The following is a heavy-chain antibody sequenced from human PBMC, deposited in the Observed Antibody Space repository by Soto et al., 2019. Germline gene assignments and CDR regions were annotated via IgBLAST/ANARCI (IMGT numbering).Heavy chain of an antibody. CDR2: ISSSSSTI. J-gene: IGHJ3*02. V-gene: IGHV3-48*01. Sequence: EVQLVESGGGLVQPGGSLRLSCAASGFTFSSYSMNWVRQAPGKGLEWVSYISSSSSTIYYADSVKGRFTISRDNAKNSLYLQMNSLRAEDTAVYYCARDARWFGSAYDAFDIWGQGTMVTVSS. D-gene: IGHD3-10*01. CDR3: ARDARWFGSAYDAFDI. CDR1: GFTFSSYS.